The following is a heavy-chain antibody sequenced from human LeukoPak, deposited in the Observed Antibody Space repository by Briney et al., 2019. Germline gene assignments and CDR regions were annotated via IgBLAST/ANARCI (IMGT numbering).Heavy chain of an antibody. D-gene: IGHD4-23*01. V-gene: IGHV4-31*03. CDR2: IYYSGST. CDR3: ARGRKGGNAIDY. Sequence: SETLSLTCTVSGGSISSGGYYWSWIRQHPGQGLEWIGYIYYSGSTYYNPSLKSRVTISVDTSKNQFSLKLSSVTAADTAVYYCARGRKGGNAIDYWGQGTLVTVSS. CDR1: GGSISSGGYY. J-gene: IGHJ4*02.